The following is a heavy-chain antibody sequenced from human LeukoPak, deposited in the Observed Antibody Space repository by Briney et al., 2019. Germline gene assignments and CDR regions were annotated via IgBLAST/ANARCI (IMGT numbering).Heavy chain of an antibody. CDR1: GFTFSSSW. CDR2: IKQDGSEK. V-gene: IGHV3-7*03. D-gene: IGHD2-15*01. J-gene: IGHJ3*02. Sequence: GGSLRLSCAASGFTFSSSWMTWARQAPGKGLEWVANIKQDGSEKYYVDSVKGRFTISRDNARNSLYLQMNSLRAEDTAVYYCAKGGGRQNAFDIWGQGTMVTASS. CDR3: AKGGGRQNAFDI.